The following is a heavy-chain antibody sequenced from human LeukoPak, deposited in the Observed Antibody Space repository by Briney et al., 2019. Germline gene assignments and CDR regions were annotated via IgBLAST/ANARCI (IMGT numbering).Heavy chain of an antibody. J-gene: IGHJ3*02. D-gene: IGHD3-10*01. V-gene: IGHV3-66*01. CDR3: ARVLSLVRGVRPHDAFDI. Sequence: GGSLRPSCAASGFTVSSNYMSWVRQAPGKGLEWVSVIYSGGSTYYADSVKGRFTISRDNSKNTLYLQMNSLRAEDTAVYYCARVLSLVRGVRPHDAFDIWGQGTMVTVSS. CDR2: IYSGGST. CDR1: GFTVSSNY.